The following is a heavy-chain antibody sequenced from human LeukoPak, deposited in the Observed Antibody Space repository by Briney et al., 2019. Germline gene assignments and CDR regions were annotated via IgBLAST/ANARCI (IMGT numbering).Heavy chain of an antibody. CDR3: AGAEMATLSY. Sequence: SETLSLTCTVSGGSISSYYWSWIRQPPGKGLEWIGYIYYSGSTNYNPSLKSRVTISVDTSKNQFSLKLSSVTAADTAVYYCAGAEMATLSYWGQGTLVTVSS. D-gene: IGHD5-24*01. V-gene: IGHV4-59*01. CDR1: GGSISSYY. CDR2: IYYSGST. J-gene: IGHJ4*02.